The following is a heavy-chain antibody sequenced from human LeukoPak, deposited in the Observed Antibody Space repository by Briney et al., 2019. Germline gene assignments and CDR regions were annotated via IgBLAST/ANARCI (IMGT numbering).Heavy chain of an antibody. D-gene: IGHD6-13*01. V-gene: IGHV3-33*01. CDR3: ARDPGFGSSQKGILNFDY. Sequence: GRTLRLSCASSGFTFSSYGMHWVRQAPGKRLERVAVIWYDGSNKYYRDSVKGRFTIYRENSKKTLYLQMNSLRAEDTAVYYCARDPGFGSSQKGILNFDYWGQGTLVTVSS. J-gene: IGHJ4*02. CDR1: GFTFSSYG. CDR2: IWYDGSNK.